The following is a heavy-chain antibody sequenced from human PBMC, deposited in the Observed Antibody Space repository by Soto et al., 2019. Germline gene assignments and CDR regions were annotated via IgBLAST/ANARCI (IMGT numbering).Heavy chain of an antibody. CDR3: SRVTDLRIAARGYYYGMDV. CDR1: GGSVSSGSYY. D-gene: IGHD6-6*01. V-gene: IGHV4-61*01. J-gene: IGHJ6*02. Sequence: QVQLQESGPGLVKPSETLSLTCTVSGGSVSSGSYYWSWIRQPPGKGLEWIGYIYYSGSTNYNPSLTSRVTISVDTSKIQFSLKLRSVTAADTAVYYCSRVTDLRIAARGYYYGMDVWGQGTTVTVSS. CDR2: IYYSGST.